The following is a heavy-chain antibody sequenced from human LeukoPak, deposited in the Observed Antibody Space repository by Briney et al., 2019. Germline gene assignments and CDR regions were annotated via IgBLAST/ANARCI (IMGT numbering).Heavy chain of an antibody. CDR1: GYTFTSYD. D-gene: IGHD5-18*01. CDR2: MDPNSGNT. CDR3: ARGRGYSYGNFDY. V-gene: IGHV1-8*03. J-gene: IGHJ4*02. Sequence: ASVKVSCKASGYTFTSYDINWVREATGQGLEWMGWMDPNSGNTGYAQKFQGRVTITRNTSISTAYMELSSLRSEDTAVYYCARGRGYSYGNFDYWGQGTLVTVSS.